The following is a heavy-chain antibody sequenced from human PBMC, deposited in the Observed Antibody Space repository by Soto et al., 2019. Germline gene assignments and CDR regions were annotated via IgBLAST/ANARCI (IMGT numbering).Heavy chain of an antibody. CDR2: INPNSGGT. Sequence: ASVKVSCKASGYTFTGYYMHWVRQAPGQGLEWLGWINPNSGGTNYAQKFQGWVTMTRDTSISTAYMELSRLRSDDTAVYYCARDAGYCSGGSCYPLGAFDIWGQGTRVTVSS. V-gene: IGHV1-2*04. J-gene: IGHJ3*02. D-gene: IGHD2-15*01. CDR1: GYTFTGYY. CDR3: ARDAGYCSGGSCYPLGAFDI.